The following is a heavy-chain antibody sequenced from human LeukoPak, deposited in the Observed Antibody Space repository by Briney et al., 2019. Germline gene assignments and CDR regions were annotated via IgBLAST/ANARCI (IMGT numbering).Heavy chain of an antibody. D-gene: IGHD3-3*01. V-gene: IGHV1-69*01. CDR3: ARPQEYYDFWSGYYLFDY. CDR2: IIPIFGTA. CDR1: GGTFSSYA. J-gene: IGHJ4*02. Sequence: SVKVSCKASGGTFSSYAISWVRQAPGQGLEWMGGIIPIFGTANYTQKFQGRVTITADESTGTAYMELSSLRSEDTAVYYCARPQEYYDFWSGYYLFDYWGQGTLVTVSS.